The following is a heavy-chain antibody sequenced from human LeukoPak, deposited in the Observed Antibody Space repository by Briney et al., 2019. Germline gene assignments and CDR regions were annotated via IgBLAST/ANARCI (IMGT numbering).Heavy chain of an antibody. V-gene: IGHV4-59*12. CDR1: GGSISSYY. CDR2: IYYSGST. Sequence: SETLSLTCTVSGGSISSYYWSWIRQPPGKGLEWIGYIYYSGSTNYNPSLKSRVTISVDTSKNQFSLKLSSVTAADTAVYYCASYSNYGTGVDYWGQGTLVTVSS. CDR3: ASYSNYGTGVDY. J-gene: IGHJ4*02. D-gene: IGHD4-11*01.